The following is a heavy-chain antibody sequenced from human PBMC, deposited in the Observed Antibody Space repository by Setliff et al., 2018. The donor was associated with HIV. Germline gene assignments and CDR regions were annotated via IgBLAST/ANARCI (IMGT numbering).Heavy chain of an antibody. CDR1: GDSISRSSFF. V-gene: IGHV4-61*01. D-gene: IGHD2-8*01. J-gene: IGHJ6*03. CDR2: IYYSGSTNYTPSIKST. CDR3: ARSRPRSMDFYMDV. Sequence: SETLSLTCSVSGDSISRSSFFWTWIRQHPGKGLEWIGYIYYSGSTNYTPSIKSTNYNPSLKSRATVSLDTSQNQFSLNLSSVTAADTAVYYCARSRPRSMDFYMDVWGKGTTVTVSS.